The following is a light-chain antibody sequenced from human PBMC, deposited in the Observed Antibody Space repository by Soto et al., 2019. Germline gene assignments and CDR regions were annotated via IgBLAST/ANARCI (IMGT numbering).Light chain of an antibody. Sequence: DIQMTQSPSTLSASVGDRVTITCRASQSIGSWLAWFQQKPGKAPKLLIYDASSLGSGVPPRFSGSGSGTEFALSVSSLQPDEFAASDCQQYSTYILTFGQGTKVDIK. CDR1: QSIGSW. CDR3: QQYSTYILT. V-gene: IGKV1-5*01. J-gene: IGKJ1*01. CDR2: DAS.